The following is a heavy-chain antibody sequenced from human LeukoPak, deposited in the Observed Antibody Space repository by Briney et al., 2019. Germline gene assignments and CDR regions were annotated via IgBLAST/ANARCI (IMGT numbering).Heavy chain of an antibody. CDR3: ARHSFSDRVAASPDY. CDR1: GYSFTNYW. D-gene: IGHD2-15*01. CDR2: IYPGASDT. Sequence: GESLKISCKGSGYSFTNYWIGWVRQMTGKGLEWMGIIYPGASDTRYSPSFQGQVTISADKSISTAYLQWSSLKASDTAMYYCARHSFSDRVAASPDYWGQGTLVTVSS. V-gene: IGHV5-51*01. J-gene: IGHJ4*02.